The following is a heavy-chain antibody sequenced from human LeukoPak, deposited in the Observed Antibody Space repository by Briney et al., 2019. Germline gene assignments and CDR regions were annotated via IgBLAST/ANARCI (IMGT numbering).Heavy chain of an antibody. V-gene: IGHV1-69*06. Sequence: ASVKVSCKASVGTFSSYVISWVRQAPGQGLEWMGGIIPIFGTANYAQKIQGRVTITADKSTSTAYMELSSLRSEDTAVYYCARGEWLEYYYYYMDVWGKGTTVTVSS. CDR3: ARGEWLEYYYYYMDV. CDR2: IIPIFGTA. CDR1: VGTFSSYV. J-gene: IGHJ6*03. D-gene: IGHD3-3*01.